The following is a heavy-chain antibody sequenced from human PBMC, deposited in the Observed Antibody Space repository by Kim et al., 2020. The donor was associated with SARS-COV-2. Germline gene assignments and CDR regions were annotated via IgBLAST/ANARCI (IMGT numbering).Heavy chain of an antibody. CDR1: GFTLSDSA. Sequence: GGSLRLSCVASGFTLSDSAMNWVRQVPGKGLEWVSSISSGSGYIKYADSVKGRCTISRDNAKNSLYLQINNLRAEDTAVYYCAREWGAKCGGDCY. J-gene: IGHJ4*03. CDR2: ISSGSGYI. D-gene: IGHD2-21*02. CDR3: AREWGAKCGGDCY. V-gene: IGHV3-21*01.